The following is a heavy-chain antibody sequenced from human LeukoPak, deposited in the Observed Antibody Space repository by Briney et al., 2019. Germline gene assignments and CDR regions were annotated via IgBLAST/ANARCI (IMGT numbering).Heavy chain of an antibody. CDR3: ARDRGPGATPTY. D-gene: IGHD1-26*01. CDR1: GYLISIGYY. Sequence: SETLSLPCTVCGYLISIGYYWGSIRPPPGKGLEWIGSIYHSGSTYYNPSLKSRVTISVDTSKNQFSLKLSSVTAADTAVYYCARDRGPGATPTYWGQGTLVTVSS. V-gene: IGHV4-38-2*02. CDR2: IYHSGST. J-gene: IGHJ4*02.